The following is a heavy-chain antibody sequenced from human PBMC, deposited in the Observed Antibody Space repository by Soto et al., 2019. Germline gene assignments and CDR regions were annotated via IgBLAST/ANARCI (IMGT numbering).Heavy chain of an antibody. Sequence: PGGSLRLSCAASGFTFSSYSMNWVRQAPGKGLEWVSSISSSSSYIYYADSVKGRFTISRDNAKNSLYLQMNSLRAEDTAVYYCAREYCSSTSCYYYYYGMDVWGQGTTVTVSS. D-gene: IGHD2-2*01. J-gene: IGHJ6*02. CDR2: ISSSSSYI. V-gene: IGHV3-21*01. CDR3: AREYCSSTSCYYYYYGMDV. CDR1: GFTFSSYS.